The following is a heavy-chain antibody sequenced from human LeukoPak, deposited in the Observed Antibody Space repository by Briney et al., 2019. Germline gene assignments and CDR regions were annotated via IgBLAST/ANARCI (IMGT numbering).Heavy chain of an antibody. CDR1: GFTFSSYW. D-gene: IGHD4-23*01. CDR2: IKQDGSEK. J-gene: IGHJ3*02. CDR3: ARDRGGLTTVVTSGLAFDI. V-gene: IGHV3-7*01. Sequence: GGSLRLSCAVSGFTFSSYWMSWVRQAPGKGLEWVANIKQDGSEKYYVDSVKGRFTISRDNAKNSLYLQMNGLRAEDTAVYCCARDRGGLTTVVTSGLAFDIWGQGTMVTVSS.